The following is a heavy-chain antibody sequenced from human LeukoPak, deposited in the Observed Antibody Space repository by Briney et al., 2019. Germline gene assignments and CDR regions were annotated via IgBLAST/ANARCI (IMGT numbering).Heavy chain of an antibody. J-gene: IGHJ6*02. CDR2: NIPIFGTA. CDR1: GGTFSSYA. Sequence: SVKVSCKASGGTFSSYAISWVRQAPGQGLEWMGGNIPIFGTANYAQKFQGRVTITADESTSTAYMELSSLRSEDTAVYYCARVLRFLEWPPYYYYYYGMDVWGQGTTVTVSS. CDR3: ARVLRFLEWPPYYYYYYGMDV. D-gene: IGHD3-3*01. V-gene: IGHV1-69*13.